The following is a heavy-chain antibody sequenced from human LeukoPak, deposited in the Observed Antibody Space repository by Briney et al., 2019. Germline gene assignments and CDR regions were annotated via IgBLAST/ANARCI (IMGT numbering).Heavy chain of an antibody. CDR1: GFTFSSYA. Sequence: GGSLRLSCAASGFTFSSYAMSWVRQAPGKGLEWVSAISGSGGSTYYADSVKGRFTISRDNAKNSLYLQMNSLRAEDTAVYYCASAYCGGGSCYEGVFDYWGQGALVTVSS. D-gene: IGHD2-15*01. CDR2: ISGSGGST. CDR3: ASAYCGGGSCYEGVFDY. J-gene: IGHJ4*02. V-gene: IGHV3-23*01.